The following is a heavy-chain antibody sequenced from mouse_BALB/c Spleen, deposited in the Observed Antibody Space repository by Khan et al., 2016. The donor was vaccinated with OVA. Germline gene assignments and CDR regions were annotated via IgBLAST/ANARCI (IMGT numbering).Heavy chain of an antibody. D-gene: IGHD1-1*01. CDR2: IDPYNGGT. J-gene: IGHJ3*01. CDR1: DYAFTSYS. CDR3: IRGVYGGFAY. V-gene: IGHV1S135*01. Sequence: QLQESGPELVKPGASVKVSCKASDYAFTSYSMYWVNQSHGKSLEWIGYIDPYNGGTSYNQKFKGKVTLTVDKSSTTAYMHLNSLPSEDSAVYYCIRGVYGGFAYWGQVTLVTVSA.